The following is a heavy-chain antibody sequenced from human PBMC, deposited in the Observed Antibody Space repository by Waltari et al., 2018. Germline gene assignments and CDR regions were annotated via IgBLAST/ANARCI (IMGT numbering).Heavy chain of an antibody. CDR3: AGKYCSSTSCREDY. D-gene: IGHD2-2*01. CDR2: ISYDGSNK. CDR1: GFTFSSYA. V-gene: IGHV3-30-3*01. Sequence: QVQLVESGGGVVQPGRSLRLSCAASGFTFSSYAMPWVRQAPGKGLEWVASISYDGSNKYYADSVKGRFTISRDNSKNTLYLQMNSLRAEDTAVYYCAGKYCSSTSCREDYWGQGTLVTVSS. J-gene: IGHJ4*02.